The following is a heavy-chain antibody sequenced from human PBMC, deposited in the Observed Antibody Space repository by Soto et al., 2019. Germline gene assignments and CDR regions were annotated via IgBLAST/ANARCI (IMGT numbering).Heavy chain of an antibody. J-gene: IGHJ4*02. CDR3: ATMGGYSSSYFEY. D-gene: IGHD6-19*01. CDR2: IVPVFGPA. CDR1: GGTFGNYL. V-gene: IGHV1-69*01. Sequence: QVQLVQSGAEVKKPGSSVKVSCKASGGTFGNYLISWVRQAPGHGLEWMGGIVPVFGPANYAQQFQGRVTVTADASTDTVYMEMSSMRSDDTAVYFCATMGGYSSSYFEYWGQGTLGTVSS.